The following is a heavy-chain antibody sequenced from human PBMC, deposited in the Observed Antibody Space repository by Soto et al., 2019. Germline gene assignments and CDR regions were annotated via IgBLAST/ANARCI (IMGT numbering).Heavy chain of an antibody. CDR3: ARSPYGGNLPNWFDP. Sequence: PSETLSLTCTVSGGSISSYYWSWIRQPPGKGLEWIGYIYYSGSTKYNPSLKSRVTISVDTSKNQFFLKLNSVTAADTAVYYCARSPYGGNLPNWFDPWGQGTLVTVSS. J-gene: IGHJ5*02. V-gene: IGHV4-59*01. D-gene: IGHD4-17*01. CDR2: IYYSGST. CDR1: GGSISSYY.